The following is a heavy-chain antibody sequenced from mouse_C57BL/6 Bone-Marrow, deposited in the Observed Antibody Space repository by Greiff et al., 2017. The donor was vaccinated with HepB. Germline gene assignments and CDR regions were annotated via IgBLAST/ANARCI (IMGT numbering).Heavy chain of an antibody. CDR3: TYYYGSSSWYFDV. Sequence: EVMLVESGGGLVQPGGSMKLSCAASGFTFSDAWMDWVRQSPEKGLEWVAEIRNKANNHATYYAESVKGRFTISRDDSKSSVYLQMNSLRAEDTGIYYCTYYYGSSSWYFDVWGTGTTVTVSS. J-gene: IGHJ1*03. CDR1: GFTFSDAW. D-gene: IGHD1-1*01. CDR2: IRNKANNHAT. V-gene: IGHV6-6*01.